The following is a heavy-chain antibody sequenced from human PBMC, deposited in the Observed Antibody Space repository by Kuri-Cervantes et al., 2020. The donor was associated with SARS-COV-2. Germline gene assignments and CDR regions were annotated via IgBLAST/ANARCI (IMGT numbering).Heavy chain of an antibody. V-gene: IGHV3-23*01. CDR1: GFTFSSYA. CDR3: AKGEYQLLYGGISGYYYGMDV. Sequence: GESLKISCAASGFTFSSYAMTWVRQAPGKGLEWVSAISGSGGSTYYADSVKGRFTISRDNSKNTLYPQMNSLRAEDTAVYYCAKGEYQLLYGGISGYYYGMDVWGQGTTVTVSS. CDR2: ISGSGGST. J-gene: IGHJ6*02. D-gene: IGHD2-2*02.